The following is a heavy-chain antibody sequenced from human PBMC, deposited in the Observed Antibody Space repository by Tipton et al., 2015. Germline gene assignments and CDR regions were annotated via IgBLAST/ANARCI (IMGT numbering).Heavy chain of an antibody. D-gene: IGHD3-3*01. CDR3: ASSHYPFWSGYYGSFDC. CDR2: IYYSGDT. Sequence: TLSLTCNVSGDSITSNNHYWGWIRQPPGKGLEWVGTIYYSGDTFYNPSPKSRIAVSVDTSKNQFSLRLNSVTAADTAVYYCASSHYPFWSGYYGSFDCWGQGNLVTVSS. V-gene: IGHV4-39*01. CDR1: GDSITSNNHY. J-gene: IGHJ4*02.